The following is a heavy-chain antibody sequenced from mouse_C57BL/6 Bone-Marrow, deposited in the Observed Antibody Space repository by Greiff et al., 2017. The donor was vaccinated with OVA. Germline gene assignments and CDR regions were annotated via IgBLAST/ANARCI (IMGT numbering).Heavy chain of an antibody. D-gene: IGHD2-1*01. CDR1: GFNIKDDY. V-gene: IGHV14-4*01. J-gene: IGHJ2*01. CDR3: TTGDLLGDY. Sequence: EVQLVESGAELVRPGASVKLSCTASGFNIKDDYMHWVKQRPEQGLEWIGWIDPENGDTEYASKFQGKATITADTSSNTAYLQLSSLTSEDTAVYYCTTGDLLGDYWGQGTTLTVSS. CDR2: IDPENGDT.